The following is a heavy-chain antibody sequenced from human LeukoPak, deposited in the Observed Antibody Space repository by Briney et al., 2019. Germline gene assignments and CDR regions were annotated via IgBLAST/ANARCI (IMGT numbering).Heavy chain of an antibody. CDR1: GFTFSSYW. Sequence: GGTLRLSCAASGFTFSSYWMHWVRQPPGKALVWVSRINSVGSTTAYADSVKGRFTISRDNAKNTLYLEMNSLRAEDTAVYYCARGDNGMDVWGQGTTVTVSS. CDR2: INSVGSTT. CDR3: ARGDNGMDV. D-gene: IGHD2-21*01. V-gene: IGHV3-74*01. J-gene: IGHJ6*02.